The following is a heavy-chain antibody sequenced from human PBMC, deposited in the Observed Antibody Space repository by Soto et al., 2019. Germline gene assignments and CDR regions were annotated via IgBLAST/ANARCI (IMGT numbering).Heavy chain of an antibody. Sequence: QVQLVQSGAEVKKPGSSVKVSCKASGGTFSSYTISWVRQAPGQGLEWMGRIIPILGIANYAQKFQGRVTITAEKSTSTAYMELSRLRSEDTGVYYWAGGHNYYCSGARFDHWGQGTLVTVSS. V-gene: IGHV1-69*02. CDR2: IIPILGIA. CDR3: AGGHNYYCSGARFDH. J-gene: IGHJ4*02. CDR1: GGTFSSYT. D-gene: IGHD3-10*01.